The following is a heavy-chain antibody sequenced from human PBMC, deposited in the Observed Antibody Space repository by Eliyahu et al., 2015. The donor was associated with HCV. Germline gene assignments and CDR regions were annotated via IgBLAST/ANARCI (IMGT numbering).Heavy chain of an antibody. D-gene: IGHD1-26*01. Sequence: QVQLQESGPGLVKPSGTLSLSCAVSGASVSRTKWWGWVRQPPGKGLEWIGEVSHTGDTNYNPSLKGRVTISMDKSKNQFSLKVTSVTAADTALYFCARAIGAGGSSDAFDIWGQGTMVTVSS. V-gene: IGHV4-4*02. CDR1: GASVSRTKW. CDR3: ARAIGAGGSSDAFDI. J-gene: IGHJ3*02. CDR2: VSHTGDT.